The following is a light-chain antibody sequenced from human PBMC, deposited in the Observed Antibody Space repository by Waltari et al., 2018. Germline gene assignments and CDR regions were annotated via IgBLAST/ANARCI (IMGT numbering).Light chain of an antibody. J-gene: IGKJ4*01. CDR1: QSISKW. V-gene: IGKV1-5*01. CDR3: QQYNSYSLLT. CDR2: DAS. Sequence: DIRMTQSPSTLSASAGDRVTLSCRASQSISKWLAWYQQKPGKAPKLLIYDASTLQSGVPSRFSGTGSGTDVTLTISSLQPDDFATYYCQQYNSYSLLTFGGGTKVEIK.